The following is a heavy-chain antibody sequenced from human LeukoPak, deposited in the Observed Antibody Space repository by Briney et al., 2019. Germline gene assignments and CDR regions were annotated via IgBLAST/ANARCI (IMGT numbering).Heavy chain of an antibody. Sequence: ASVKVSCKASGYTYTSYDINWVRQATGQELEWMGWMNPNSGNTGYAQKFQGRVTMTRDTSISTAYMELSSLRSEAADVYYCAKAGIVATMNADWFDPWGQGTLVTVSS. D-gene: IGHD5-12*01. CDR1: GYTYTSYD. J-gene: IGHJ5*02. CDR3: AKAGIVATMNADWFDP. V-gene: IGHV1-8*01. CDR2: MNPNSGNT.